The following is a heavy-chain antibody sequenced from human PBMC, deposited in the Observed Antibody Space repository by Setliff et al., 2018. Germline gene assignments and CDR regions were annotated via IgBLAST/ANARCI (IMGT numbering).Heavy chain of an antibody. Sequence: GGSLRLSCAASGFTFSSFAMSWVRQAPGKGLEWVASISGSGNKTFHADSVKGRFTISRDDAKNSLYLQMNSLRAEDTAVYYCTKRALYDGSAVWAFDIWGQGTMVIVSS. V-gene: IGHV3-23*01. CDR2: ISGSGNKT. CDR1: GFTFSSFA. CDR3: TKRALYDGSAVWAFDI. D-gene: IGHD3-22*01. J-gene: IGHJ3*02.